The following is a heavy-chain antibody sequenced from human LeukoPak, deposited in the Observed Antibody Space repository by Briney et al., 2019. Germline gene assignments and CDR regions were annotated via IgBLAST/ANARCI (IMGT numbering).Heavy chain of an antibody. Sequence: PSETLSLTCTVSGGSISSSSYYWGWIRQPPGKGLEWIGSIYYSGSTYYNPSLKSRVTISVDTSKNQFSPKLSSVTAADTAVYYCARQEVVGATGGDYWGQGTLVTVSS. CDR2: IYYSGST. V-gene: IGHV4-39*01. CDR3: ARQEVVGATGGDY. D-gene: IGHD1-26*01. CDR1: GGSISSSSYY. J-gene: IGHJ4*02.